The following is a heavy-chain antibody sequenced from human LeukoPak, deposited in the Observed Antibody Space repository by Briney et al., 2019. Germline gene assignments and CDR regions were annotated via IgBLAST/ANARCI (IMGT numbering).Heavy chain of an antibody. Sequence: GGSLRLSCAASGFTFSTYWMSWVRQAPGKGLEWVANIKGDGSMKYYVDSVKGRFTISRDNAKNSLYLQMNSLRAEDRAVYYCAREILGAATALDLWGQGTLVTVSS. J-gene: IGHJ5*02. D-gene: IGHD1-26*01. CDR1: GFTFSTYW. V-gene: IGHV3-7*04. CDR3: AREILGAATALDL. CDR2: IKGDGSMK.